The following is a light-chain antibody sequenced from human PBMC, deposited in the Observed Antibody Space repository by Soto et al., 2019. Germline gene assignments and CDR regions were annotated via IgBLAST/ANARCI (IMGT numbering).Light chain of an antibody. CDR1: SSDVGGYNY. Sequence: QSVLTQPRSVSGSPGQSVTISCTGTSSDVGGYNYVSWYQQHPGTAPKLVIYDVSKRPSGVPDRFSGSRSGYTASLAISGLQAEDEADYFCCSYAGSYTLVFGGGTQLTVL. J-gene: IGLJ2*01. V-gene: IGLV2-11*01. CDR3: CSYAGSYTLV. CDR2: DVS.